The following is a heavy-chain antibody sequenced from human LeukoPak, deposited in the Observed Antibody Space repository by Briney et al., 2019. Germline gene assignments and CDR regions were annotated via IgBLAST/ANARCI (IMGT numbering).Heavy chain of an antibody. Sequence: GGSLRLSCAASGFTFSSYGMHWVRQAPGKGLEWVAFIRYDGSNKYYADSVKGRFTISRDNSKNTLYLQMNSLISEDTAVYYCARFPGIAAANALNWFDPWGQGTLVTVSS. CDR1: GFTFSSYG. CDR3: ARFPGIAAANALNWFDP. D-gene: IGHD6-13*01. V-gene: IGHV3-30*02. J-gene: IGHJ5*02. CDR2: IRYDGSNK.